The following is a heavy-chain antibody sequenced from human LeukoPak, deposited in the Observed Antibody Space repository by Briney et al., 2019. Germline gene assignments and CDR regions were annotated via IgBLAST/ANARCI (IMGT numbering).Heavy chain of an antibody. Sequence: SETLSLTCTVSGVSISGYFWTWIRQSPGKGLEWIGYMYYSGSAKYNPSLKSRVTISVDTSKNQFSLKLSSVAAADTAVYYCARVMTPGWFDPWGQGTLVTVSS. D-gene: IGHD4-17*01. V-gene: IGHV4-59*01. CDR2: MYYSGSA. CDR3: ARVMTPGWFDP. J-gene: IGHJ5*02. CDR1: GVSISGYF.